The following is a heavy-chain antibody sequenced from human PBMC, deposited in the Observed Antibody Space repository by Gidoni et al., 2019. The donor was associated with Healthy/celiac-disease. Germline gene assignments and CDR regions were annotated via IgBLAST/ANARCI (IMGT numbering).Heavy chain of an antibody. V-gene: IGHV1-69*01. CDR2: ISPIFGTA. J-gene: IGHJ4*02. CDR3: ARDPALSNTVATHDFDY. CDR1: GGTFSSYA. Sequence: QVQLVQSGAEVKKPGSSVKVSCKASGGTFSSYAISWVRQAPGQGLEWMGGISPIFGTANYAQKFQGSVTITADESTSTAYMELSSLRSEDTAVYYCARDPALSNTVATHDFDYWGQGTLVTVSS. D-gene: IGHD2-21*02.